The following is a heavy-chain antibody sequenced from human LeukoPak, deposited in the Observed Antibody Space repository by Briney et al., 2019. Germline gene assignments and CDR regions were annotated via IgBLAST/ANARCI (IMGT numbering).Heavy chain of an antibody. CDR1: GSTFDDYG. D-gene: IGHD6-19*01. V-gene: IGHV3-20*04. CDR2: INWDGGST. CDR3: ARTVSSAGWSDDAFDI. J-gene: IGHJ3*02. Sequence: GGSLRLSCAASGSTFDDYGMSRARQAPGKGLEWVSGINWDGGSTGYADSVKGRFTISRDNAKNFLYLQMNSLRAEDTALYYCARTVSSAGWSDDAFDIWGQGTMVTVSS.